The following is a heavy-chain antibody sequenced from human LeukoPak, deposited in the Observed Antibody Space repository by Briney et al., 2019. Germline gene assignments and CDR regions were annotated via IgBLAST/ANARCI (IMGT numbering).Heavy chain of an antibody. J-gene: IGHJ6*03. Sequence: PSETLSLTCTVSGGSISSSSYYWGWIRPPPGLGLVWFGSSYYSGGTYYNPSLKSRVTISVDTSKNQFSLKLSSVPAADTAVYYCARVAGLGRTDFWSGNVRGMDVWGKGTTVTVSS. CDR1: GGSISSSSYY. D-gene: IGHD3-3*01. CDR2: SYYSGGT. V-gene: IGHV4-39*07. CDR3: ARVAGLGRTDFWSGNVRGMDV.